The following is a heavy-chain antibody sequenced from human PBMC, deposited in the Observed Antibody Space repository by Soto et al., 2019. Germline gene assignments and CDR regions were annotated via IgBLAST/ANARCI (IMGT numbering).Heavy chain of an antibody. Sequence: GGSLRLSCAASGFTFSSYSMNWVRQAPGKGLEWVSYISSSSSTIYYADSVKGRFTITRDNAKNSLYLQMNSLRDEDTAVYYCASGSAYYYDSSGYYYWGQGTLVTVSS. CDR3: ASGSAYYYDSSGYYY. CDR2: ISSSSSTI. CDR1: GFTFSSYS. J-gene: IGHJ4*02. V-gene: IGHV3-48*02. D-gene: IGHD3-22*01.